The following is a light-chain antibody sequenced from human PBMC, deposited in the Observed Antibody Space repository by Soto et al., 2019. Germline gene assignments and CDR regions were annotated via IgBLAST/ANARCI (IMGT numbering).Light chain of an antibody. J-gene: IGKJ4*01. CDR1: QSVTNN. CDR2: DVT. CDR3: QYYCLWPLT. V-gene: IGKV3-15*01. Sequence: EIVMTQSPATLSVSPGERATLSCRASQSVTNNWLALYQQKPGHAPRLLIYDVTTRATGIPARFSGSGSGAEFTLTISSLQYENFAVYYCQYYCLWPLTFGGGTKLEIK.